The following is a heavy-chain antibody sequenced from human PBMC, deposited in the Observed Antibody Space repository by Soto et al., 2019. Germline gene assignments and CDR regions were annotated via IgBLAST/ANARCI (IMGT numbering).Heavy chain of an antibody. CDR1: GFTFSDHY. Sequence: EVQLVESGGGLVQPGGSLRLSCAASGFTFSDHYMDWVRQAPGKGLEWVGRSKNKADSYTTEYAASVKGRFTISRDGAKTSLFLQMNSLKTGDTAVYYCTVWGSGNDFGAAWGQGILVTVSS. CDR2: SKNKADSYTT. CDR3: TVWGSGNDFGAA. V-gene: IGHV3-72*01. J-gene: IGHJ4*02. D-gene: IGHD3-10*01.